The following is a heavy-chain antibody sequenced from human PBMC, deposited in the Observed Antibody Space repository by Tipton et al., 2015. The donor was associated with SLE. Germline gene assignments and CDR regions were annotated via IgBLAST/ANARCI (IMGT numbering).Heavy chain of an antibody. V-gene: IGHV4-4*08. D-gene: IGHD4-17*01. J-gene: IGHJ2*01. CDR2: IYTSGST. CDR1: GGSISSYY. Sequence: TLSLTCTVSGGSISSYYWSWIRQPPGKGLEWIGYIYTSGSTNYNPSLKSRVTISVDTSKNQFSLKLSSVTAADTAVYYCARERGDYGDYEYFDLWGRGTLVTVSS. CDR3: ARERGDYGDYEYFDL.